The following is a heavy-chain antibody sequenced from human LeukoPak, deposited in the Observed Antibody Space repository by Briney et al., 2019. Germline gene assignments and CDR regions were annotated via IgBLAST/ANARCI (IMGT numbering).Heavy chain of an antibody. CDR3: ARVYLERLTAGYFDH. CDR2: ISYDGRQN. Sequence: GGSLRLSCAASGLIFSNYNFNWVRQAPGKGLEWVAVISYDGRQNYYADSVKGRFTISRDNSKNTLYLQMNSLRDEDSAAYYCARVYLERLTAGYFDHWGQGTWVTVSP. J-gene: IGHJ4*02. V-gene: IGHV3-30*04. D-gene: IGHD2-8*01. CDR1: GLIFSNYN.